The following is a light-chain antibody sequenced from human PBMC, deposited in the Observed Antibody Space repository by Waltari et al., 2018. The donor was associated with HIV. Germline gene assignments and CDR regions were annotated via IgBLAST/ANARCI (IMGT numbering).Light chain of an antibody. CDR3: AAWDDSLNGWV. V-gene: IGLV1-44*01. Sequence: QSVLTQTPSASGTPGQRVTISCSGSSPNIGRHTVKCYQQLPGTAPKLPIDSNNRRPSGVPDRFSGSKSGTSASLAISGLQSEDEADYYCAAWDDSLNGWVFGGGTKLTVL. J-gene: IGLJ3*02. CDR1: SPNIGRHT. CDR2: SNN.